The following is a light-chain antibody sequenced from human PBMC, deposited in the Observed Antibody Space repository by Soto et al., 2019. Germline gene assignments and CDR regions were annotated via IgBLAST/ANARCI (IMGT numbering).Light chain of an antibody. Sequence: EIVLTQSPATLSLSPGERATLSCRVSQSVSDYLAWYQQKPGQAPRLLIYDASTRATGIPARFSGSGSGTDFTLTISSLEPEDFAVYFCQQRYNWPPWTFGQGTKVDI. J-gene: IGKJ1*01. CDR2: DAS. CDR3: QQRYNWPPWT. CDR1: QSVSDY. V-gene: IGKV3-11*01.